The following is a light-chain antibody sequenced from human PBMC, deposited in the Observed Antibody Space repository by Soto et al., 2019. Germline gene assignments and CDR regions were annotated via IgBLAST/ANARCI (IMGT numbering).Light chain of an antibody. V-gene: IGKV3-11*01. J-gene: IGKJ4*01. CDR3: QQRHIWPLT. CDR2: DTS. CDR1: QRFGGH. Sequence: EMVLTRSPDSLSFSPGDRATLSCRASQRFGGHLAWYQQRPGQAPRLLIFDTSVTATGIPARFSGSGSGTDLTLTITSLEPEDSAVYYCQQRHIWPLTFGGGTRLEIK.